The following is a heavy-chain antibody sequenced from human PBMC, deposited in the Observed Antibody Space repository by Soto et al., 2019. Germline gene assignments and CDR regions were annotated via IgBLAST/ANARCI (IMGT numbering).Heavy chain of an antibody. V-gene: IGHV3-15*01. Sequence: VQLVESGGGLVKPGSSLRLSCAASGLTFTNAWMNWVRQSPGKGLERVGRIKKISEGGTTNYSTPGKCRFTISRDASRVTVYLDMNSLQFEDTAVYYCTPEFFGVVTSVTSDTYLGQGTLVTVSS. CDR3: TPEFFGVVTSVTSDTY. CDR1: GLTFTNAW. CDR2: IKKISEGGTT. J-gene: IGHJ4*02. D-gene: IGHD2-21*02.